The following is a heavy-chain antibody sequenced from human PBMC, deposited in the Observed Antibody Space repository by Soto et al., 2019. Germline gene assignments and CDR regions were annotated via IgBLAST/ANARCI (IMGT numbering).Heavy chain of an antibody. CDR2: IYWDDDK. Sequence: QITLKESGPTMVKPTQTLTLTCTFSGFSLSTSGVGVGWIRQPPGKALEWLALIYWDDDKRYSPSLKSRLTITKDTSQNQVVLTMIYMDPVDTSTYYCAHTGGYSSGWDYWGQGTLDTVSS. D-gene: IGHD6-19*01. V-gene: IGHV2-5*02. CDR1: GFSLSTSGVG. CDR3: AHTGGYSSGWDY. J-gene: IGHJ4*02.